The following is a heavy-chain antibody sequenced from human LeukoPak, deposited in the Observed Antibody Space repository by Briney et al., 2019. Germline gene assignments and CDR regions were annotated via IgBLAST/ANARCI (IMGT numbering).Heavy chain of an antibody. J-gene: IGHJ4*02. D-gene: IGHD7-27*01. Sequence: GSSVKVSCKASGYTFTSYDINWVRQATGQGLEWMGWMNPNSGNTGYAQKFQGRVTITRNTSISTAYMELSSLRSEDTAVYYCARGPDWGFWHYFDYWGQGTLVTVSS. CDR3: ARGPDWGFWHYFDY. CDR2: MNPNSGNT. CDR1: GYTFTSYD. V-gene: IGHV1-8*03.